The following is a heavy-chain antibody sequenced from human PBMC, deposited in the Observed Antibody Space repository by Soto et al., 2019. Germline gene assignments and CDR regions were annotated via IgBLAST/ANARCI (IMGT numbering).Heavy chain of an antibody. Sequence: ETLSLTCTVSGGSISSYYWSWIRQPPGKGLEWIGYIYYSGSTNYNPSLKSRVTISVDTSKNQFSLKLSSVTAADTAVYYCARVSAMITFGGSYHWFDPWGQGTLVTVS. D-gene: IGHD3-16*01. J-gene: IGHJ5*02. CDR3: ARVSAMITFGGSYHWFDP. CDR2: IYYSGST. V-gene: IGHV4-59*01. CDR1: GGSISSYY.